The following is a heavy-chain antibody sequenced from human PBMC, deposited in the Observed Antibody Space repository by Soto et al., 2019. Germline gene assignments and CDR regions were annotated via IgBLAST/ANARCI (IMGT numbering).Heavy chain of an antibody. CDR1: GFTFSSYG. J-gene: IGHJ5*02. CDR3: EATVTTGGPS. D-gene: IGHD4-17*01. V-gene: IGHV3-30*03. Sequence: QVQLVESGGGLVQPGRSLRLSCAASGFTFSSYGMHWVRQAPGKGLEWVAVISYDGSNKYYADSVKGRFTISRDNSKNTLYLQMNSLRAEDTALYYCEATVTTGGPSWGQGTLVTVSS. CDR2: ISYDGSNK.